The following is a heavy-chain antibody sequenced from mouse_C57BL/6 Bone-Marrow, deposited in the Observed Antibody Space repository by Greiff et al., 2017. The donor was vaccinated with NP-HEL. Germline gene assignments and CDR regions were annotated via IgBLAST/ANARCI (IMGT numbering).Heavy chain of an antibody. CDR3: ARNGYYGSSLYYYAMDY. J-gene: IGHJ4*01. Sequence: QVQLKESGAELVRPGASVKLSCKASGYTFTDYYINWVKQRPGQGLEWIARIYPGSGNTYYNEKFKGKATLTAEKSSSTAYMQLSSLTSEDSAVYFCARNGYYGSSLYYYAMDYWGQGTSVTVSS. CDR1: GYTFTDYY. D-gene: IGHD1-1*01. V-gene: IGHV1-76*01. CDR2: IYPGSGNT.